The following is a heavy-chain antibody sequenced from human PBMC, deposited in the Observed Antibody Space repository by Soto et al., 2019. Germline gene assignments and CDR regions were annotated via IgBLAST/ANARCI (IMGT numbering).Heavy chain of an antibody. V-gene: IGHV5-51*01. CDR3: ARFLLYDILTGLLGVEKLGGWFDP. J-gene: IGHJ5*02. CDR1: GYSFTIYW. D-gene: IGHD3-9*01. CDR2: IYPCDSDT. Sequence: GGSLKISCNGSGYSFTIYWIGLVLQMPGKGLDGMWIIYPCDSDTRYSPSFQGQVTISADKSISTAYLQWSSLKASDTAMYYCARFLLYDILTGLLGVEKLGGWFDPWGQGTLVTVSS.